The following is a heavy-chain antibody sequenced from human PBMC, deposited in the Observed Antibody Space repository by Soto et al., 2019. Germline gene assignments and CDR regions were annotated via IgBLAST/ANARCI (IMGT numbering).Heavy chain of an antibody. CDR3: AKTWSPSSWDAFDI. J-gene: IGHJ3*02. Sequence: EVQLLESGGGLVQPGGSLRLSCAASGFTFSSYAMGWVRQAPGKGLEWVSSISGSDGRIYYADSVKGRFTISRDNSKITLFLQMNSLRAEDTAVYYCAKTWSPSSWDAFDIWGQGTMVTVSS. D-gene: IGHD2-2*01. V-gene: IGHV3-23*01. CDR1: GFTFSSYA. CDR2: ISGSDGRI.